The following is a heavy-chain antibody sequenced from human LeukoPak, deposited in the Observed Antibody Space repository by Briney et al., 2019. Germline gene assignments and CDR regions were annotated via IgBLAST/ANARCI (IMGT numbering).Heavy chain of an antibody. CDR3: ARDLRPPYYYYYYMDV. CDR1: GFTFSSYS. J-gene: IGHJ6*03. V-gene: IGHV3-21*01. CDR2: ISSSSSYI. Sequence: GGSLRLSCAASGFTFSSYSMNWVRQAPGKGLEWASSISSSSSYIYYADSVKGRFTISRDNAKNSLYLQMNSLRAEDTAVYYCARDLRPPYYYYYYMDVWGKGTTVTVSS.